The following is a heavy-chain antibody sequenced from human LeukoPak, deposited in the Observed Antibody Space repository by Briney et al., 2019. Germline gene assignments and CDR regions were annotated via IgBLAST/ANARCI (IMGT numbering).Heavy chain of an antibody. D-gene: IGHD3/OR15-3a*01. J-gene: IGHJ4*02. CDR3: AKDFLDTVHRGPFDY. Sequence: PGGSLRLSCEASGFTFSNYAMSWVRQAPGKGLEWVSTISGSGGSAFYADSVKGRFTISRDNSKRTLYLQMNSLRAEDTAVYYCAKDFLDTVHRGPFDYWGQGTLVTVSS. CDR1: GFTFSNYA. V-gene: IGHV3-23*01. CDR2: ISGSGGSA.